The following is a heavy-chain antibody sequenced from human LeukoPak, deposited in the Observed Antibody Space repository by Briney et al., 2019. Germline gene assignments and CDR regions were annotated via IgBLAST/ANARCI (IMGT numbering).Heavy chain of an antibody. D-gene: IGHD6-13*01. V-gene: IGHV3-7*03. J-gene: IGHJ4*02. CDR1: GFTFSNSW. CDR3: VKNSGWYCLDY. CDR2: IKQDGSEK. Sequence: GGSLRLSCAVSGFTFSNSWMNWVRQAPGKGLEWVADIKQDGSEKYYVDSVKGRFTISRDNAKNSLYLQMNSLRAEDTAVYYCVKNSGWYCLDYWGQGTLVTVSS.